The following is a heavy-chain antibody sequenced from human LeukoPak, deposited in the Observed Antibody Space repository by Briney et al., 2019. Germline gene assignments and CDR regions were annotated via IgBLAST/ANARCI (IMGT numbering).Heavy chain of an antibody. V-gene: IGHV4-34*01. CDR2: INHSGST. D-gene: IGHD1-14*01. Sequence: SETLSLTCAVYGGSFSGYCWSWIRQPPGKGLEWIGEINHSGSTNYNPSLKSRVTISVDTSKNQFSLKLSSVTAADTAVYYCARVTTPDYWGQGTLVTVSS. CDR1: GGSFSGYC. CDR3: ARVTTPDY. J-gene: IGHJ4*02.